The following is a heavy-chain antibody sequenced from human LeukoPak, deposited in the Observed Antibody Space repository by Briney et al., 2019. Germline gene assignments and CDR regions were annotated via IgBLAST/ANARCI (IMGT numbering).Heavy chain of an antibody. CDR1: GGSVSTYY. V-gene: IGHV4-59*08. Sequence: PSETLSLTCTVSGGSVSTYYWSWIRQPPGRGLEWIGYLSHSGSTGSNPSLQSRVTTLVDTSKNQFSLRLSSVTAADTAVYHCARLILSGSYLYYFDYWGQGTLVTVSS. J-gene: IGHJ4*02. D-gene: IGHD1-26*01. CDR2: LSHSGST. CDR3: ARLILSGSYLYYFDY.